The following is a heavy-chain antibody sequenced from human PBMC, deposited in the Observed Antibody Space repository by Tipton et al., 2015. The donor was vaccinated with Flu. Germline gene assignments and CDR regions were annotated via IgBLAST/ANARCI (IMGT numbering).Heavy chain of an antibody. CDR2: IYYSGTT. D-gene: IGHD1-1*01. CDR1: GGSIISSNYY. J-gene: IGHJ6*02. V-gene: IGHV4-39*07. Sequence: TLSLTCTVSGGSIISSNYYWGWIRQPPGKGLEWIGSIYYSGTTYYNPSLKSRVTISIDASKNQFSLDLTSLTAADTAVYYCARDLWNDRRAYYYYGVDVWGQGTTVTVPS. CDR3: ARDLWNDRRAYYYYGVDV.